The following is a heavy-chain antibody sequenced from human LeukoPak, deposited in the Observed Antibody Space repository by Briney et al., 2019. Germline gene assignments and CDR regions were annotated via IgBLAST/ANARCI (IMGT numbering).Heavy chain of an antibody. CDR3: ARPIARYGETDY. CDR1: GFTFSSYA. Sequence: GKSLRLSCAASGFTFSSYALHWVRQAPGKGLEWVAVISYDGSNKYYADSVKGRFTISRDNSKNTLYLQMNSLRAEDTAVYYCARPIARYGETDYWGQGALVTVSS. J-gene: IGHJ4*02. V-gene: IGHV3-30*04. CDR2: ISYDGSNK. D-gene: IGHD4-17*01.